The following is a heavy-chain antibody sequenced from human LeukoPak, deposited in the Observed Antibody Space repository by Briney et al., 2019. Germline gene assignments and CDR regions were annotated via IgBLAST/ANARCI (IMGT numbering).Heavy chain of an antibody. Sequence: GGSLRLSCAASGFTFSDYWMTWVRQAPGKGLEWVGRIETKSDGGTTVYAAPVKGRFTISRDDSKDTLYLQMNSLKTEDTAVYYCITITYYYDSSGYHYAFDNWGQGTMVTVSS. CDR3: ITITYYYDSSGYHYAFDN. V-gene: IGHV3-15*04. CDR2: IETKSDGGTT. CDR1: GFTFSDYW. J-gene: IGHJ3*02. D-gene: IGHD3-22*01.